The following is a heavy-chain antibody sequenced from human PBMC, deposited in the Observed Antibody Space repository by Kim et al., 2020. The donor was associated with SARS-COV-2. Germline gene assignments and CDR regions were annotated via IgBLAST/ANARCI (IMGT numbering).Heavy chain of an antibody. V-gene: IGHV4-34*01. CDR1: GGSFSGYY. J-gene: IGHJ4*02. CDR2: INHSGST. D-gene: IGHD3-10*01. CDR3: ARRGVTTLDY. Sequence: SETLSLTCAVYGGSFSGYYWSWIRQPPGKGLEWIGEINHSGSTNYNPSLKSRVTISVDTSKNQFSLKLSSVTAADTAVYYCARRGVTTLDYWGQGTLVTVSS.